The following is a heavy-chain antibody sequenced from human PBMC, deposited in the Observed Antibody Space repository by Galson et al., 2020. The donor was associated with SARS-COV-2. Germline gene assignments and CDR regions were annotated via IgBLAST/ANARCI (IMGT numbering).Heavy chain of an antibody. CDR1: GFSFGAYA. Sequence: GGSLRLSCAASGFSFGAYALHWVRQAPGKGLEWVAVISDDGSNKYYADSVKGRFTISRDNSKNTLYLQMNSLRPEDTAVYYCARDRSAFGRPASLWGHGSLVSVSS. V-gene: IGHV3-30*04. CDR3: ARDRSAFGRPASL. CDR2: ISDDGSNK. J-gene: IGHJ4*01. D-gene: IGHD3-16*01.